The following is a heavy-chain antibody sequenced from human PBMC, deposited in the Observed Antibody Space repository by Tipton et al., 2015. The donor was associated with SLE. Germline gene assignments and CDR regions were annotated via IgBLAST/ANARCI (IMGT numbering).Heavy chain of an antibody. D-gene: IGHD3-3*01. CDR3: ARVYDFWSGYYF. Sequence: TLSLTCTVSGGSISSHYWSWIRQPPGKGLEWIGYIYYSGSTNYNPSLKSRVTISVDTSKNQFSLKLSSVTAADTAVYYCARVYDFWSGYYFWGQGTLVTVSS. CDR2: IYYSGST. J-gene: IGHJ4*02. CDR1: GGSISSHY. V-gene: IGHV4-59*08.